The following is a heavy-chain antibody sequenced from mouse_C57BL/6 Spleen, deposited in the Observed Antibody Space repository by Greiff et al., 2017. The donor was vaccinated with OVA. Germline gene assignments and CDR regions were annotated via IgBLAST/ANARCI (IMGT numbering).Heavy chain of an antibody. CDR3: ARGSYGDYAMDY. CDR2: T. D-gene: IGHD1-1*01. Sequence: TDYNQKFKGKATLTVDQSSSTAYMQLNSLTSEDSAVYYCARGSYGDYAMDYWGQGTSVTVSS. V-gene: IGHV1-39*01. J-gene: IGHJ4*01.